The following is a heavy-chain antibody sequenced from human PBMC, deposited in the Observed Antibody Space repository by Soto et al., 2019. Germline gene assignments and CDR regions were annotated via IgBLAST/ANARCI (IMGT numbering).Heavy chain of an antibody. CDR2: ISGSGGST. V-gene: IGHV3-23*01. CDR3: AKDRSSTSCYAFDY. D-gene: IGHD2-2*01. Sequence: GGSLRLSSATSGFTFSSYAMSWVRQAPGKGLEWVSAISGSGGSTYYADSVKGRFTISRDNSKNTLYLQMNSLRAEDTAVYYCAKDRSSTSCYAFDYWGQGTLVTVSS. J-gene: IGHJ4*02. CDR1: GFTFSSYA.